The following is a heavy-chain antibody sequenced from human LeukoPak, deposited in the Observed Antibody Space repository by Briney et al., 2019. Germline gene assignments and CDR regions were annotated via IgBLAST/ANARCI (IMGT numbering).Heavy chain of an antibody. CDR3: ARRRGCSSTSCLYWFDP. Sequence: GASLKISCKGSGYSFTSYWIGWVRQLPGKGLEWMGIIYPGDSDTRYSPSFQGQVTISADTSISTAYLQWSSLKASDTAMYYCARRRGCSSTSCLYWFDPWGQGTLVTVSS. CDR1: GYSFTSYW. V-gene: IGHV5-51*01. CDR2: IYPGDSDT. J-gene: IGHJ5*02. D-gene: IGHD2-2*01.